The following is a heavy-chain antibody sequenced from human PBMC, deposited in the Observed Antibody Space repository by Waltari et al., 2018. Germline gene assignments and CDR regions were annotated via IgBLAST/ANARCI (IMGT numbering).Heavy chain of an antibody. Sequence: QVQLVQSGAEVKKPGASVKVSCKASGYTFTSYDINWVRQATGQGLEWMGWMNTNSANTGYAQKIQGRVTMTRNTSRSTAYMELSSLRSEDTAVYYCARGRWGVVVVAATRYYGMDVWGQGTTVTVSS. J-gene: IGHJ6*02. D-gene: IGHD2-15*01. CDR2: MNTNSANT. CDR1: GYTFTSYD. V-gene: IGHV1-8*01. CDR3: ARGRWGVVVVAATRYYGMDV.